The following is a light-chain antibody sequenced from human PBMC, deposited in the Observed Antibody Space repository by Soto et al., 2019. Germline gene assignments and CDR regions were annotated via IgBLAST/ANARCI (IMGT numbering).Light chain of an antibody. CDR3: QQYNHWWT. V-gene: IGKV3-15*01. Sequence: EVVMTQSPATLSVSPGERATLSCRASQSVSSNLAWFQQKPGQAPRLVIYDASTRATGIPARFSGSGSGTEFTLIFSSLQSEDCAVYYCQQYNHWWTFGRGTKV. CDR1: QSVSSN. J-gene: IGKJ1*01. CDR2: DAS.